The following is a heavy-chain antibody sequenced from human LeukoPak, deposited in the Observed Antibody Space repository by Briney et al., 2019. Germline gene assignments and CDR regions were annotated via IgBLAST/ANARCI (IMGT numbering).Heavy chain of an antibody. Sequence: AGGSLRLSCAASGFTFSSYGLSWVRQAPGKGLEWVSYISNRGNNIYYADSVKGRFTISRDNAKNSLYLQMNSLRAEDTAVYYCGRYGLGYYYMDVWGKGTTVTVSS. D-gene: IGHD6-19*01. V-gene: IGHV3-48*04. CDR1: GFTFSSYG. CDR3: GRYGLGYYYMDV. CDR2: ISNRGNNI. J-gene: IGHJ6*03.